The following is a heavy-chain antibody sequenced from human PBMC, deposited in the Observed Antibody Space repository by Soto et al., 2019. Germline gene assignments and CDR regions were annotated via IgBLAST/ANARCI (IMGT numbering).Heavy chain of an antibody. CDR1: GFAFSSYG. Sequence: QAQLVESGGGVVQPGRSLRLSCAASGFAFSSYGMHWVRQAPGTGLEWVAVISYDGSLQHYADSVNGRFTISRDNSENMVLLQMSSLRAEDTAVYYCVSDRGYGHASVPYSWGQGTLVSVSS. CDR2: ISYDGSLQ. CDR3: VSDRGYGHASVPYS. V-gene: IGHV3-30*03. D-gene: IGHD5-18*01. J-gene: IGHJ4*02.